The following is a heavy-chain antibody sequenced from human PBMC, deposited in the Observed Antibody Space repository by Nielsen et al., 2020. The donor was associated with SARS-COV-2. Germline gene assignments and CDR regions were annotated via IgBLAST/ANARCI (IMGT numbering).Heavy chain of an antibody. CDR3: ARGFNYDFWSGYSIYFDY. Sequence: GESLKISCAASGFTFSSYWMSWVRQAPGKGLEWVANIKQDRSEKYYADSVKGRFTISRDNAKNSLYLQMNSLRAEDTAVYYCARGFNYDFWSGYSIYFDYWGQGTLVTVSS. D-gene: IGHD3-3*01. CDR2: IKQDRSEK. V-gene: IGHV3-7*03. CDR1: GFTFSSYW. J-gene: IGHJ4*02.